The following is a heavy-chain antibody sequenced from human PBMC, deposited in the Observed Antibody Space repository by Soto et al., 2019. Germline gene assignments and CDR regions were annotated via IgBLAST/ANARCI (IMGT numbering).Heavy chain of an antibody. CDR1: GGSINSGAYY. V-gene: IGHV4-31*11. Sequence: QVHLQESGPGLVKPSQTLSLTCAVSGGSINSGAYYWTWIRQHPGKGLEWIGYIYYSGITYYNPSLKSRLTISIDTSENQFSLNLNSVTAADTAVYYCARVQWLVSSGAYYFDYWGQGALVTVSS. J-gene: IGHJ4*02. D-gene: IGHD6-19*01. CDR2: IYYSGIT. CDR3: ARVQWLVSSGAYYFDY.